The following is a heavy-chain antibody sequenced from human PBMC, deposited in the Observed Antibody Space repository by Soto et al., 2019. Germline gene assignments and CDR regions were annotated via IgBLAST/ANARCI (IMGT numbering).Heavy chain of an antibody. CDR2: TSYDGSNN. D-gene: IGHD4-4*01. CDR1: GFTFSSYA. V-gene: IGHV3-30-3*01. CDR3: ARATVTTSDDAFDI. J-gene: IGHJ3*02. Sequence: QVQLVESGGSVVQPGRSLRLSCAASGFTFSSYAMHWVRQAPGKGLEWVAVTSYDGSNNYYADSVKGRFTISRDNSKNTLYLQMNSLRAEDTAVYYCARATVTTSDDAFDIWAKGQWSPSLQ.